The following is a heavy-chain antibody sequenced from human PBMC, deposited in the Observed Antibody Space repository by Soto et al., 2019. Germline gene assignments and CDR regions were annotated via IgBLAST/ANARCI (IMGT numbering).Heavy chain of an antibody. D-gene: IGHD1-26*01. Sequence: QVQLVQSGAEVKKPGSSVKVYCKASGGTFSTYAITGVRQAPGQGLEWLGGLIPIFGTTDYARKFQGRVTITAAESTSTVFIELSSLRSGDTALYYCARGVGAYYFDYCGQGTLVT. CDR2: LIPIFGTT. CDR1: GGTFSTYA. V-gene: IGHV1-69*01. J-gene: IGHJ4*02. CDR3: ARGVGAYYFDY.